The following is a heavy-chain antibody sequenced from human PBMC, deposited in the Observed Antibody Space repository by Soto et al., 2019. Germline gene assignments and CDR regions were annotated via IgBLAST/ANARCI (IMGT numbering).Heavy chain of an antibody. Sequence: SETLSLTCTVSGGSISSYYWSWIRQPPGKGLEWIGYIYYSGSTNYNPSLKSRVTISVDTSKNQFSLKLSSVTAADTAVYYCARMNNYDGSAYNHFEYWGQGTLVTVSS. CDR1: GGSISSYY. V-gene: IGHV4-59*01. CDR3: ARMNNYDGSAYNHFEY. J-gene: IGHJ4*02. D-gene: IGHD2-15*01. CDR2: IYYSGST.